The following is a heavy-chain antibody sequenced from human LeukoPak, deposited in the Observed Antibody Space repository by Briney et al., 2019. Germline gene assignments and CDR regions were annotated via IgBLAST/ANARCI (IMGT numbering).Heavy chain of an antibody. D-gene: IGHD2-15*01. Sequence: SETLSLTCAVYGGSFSGYYWTWIRQPSGKGLEWSGEINHSGSTNYNPSLKSRVTISVDTSKNQFSLKLSSVTAADTAVYYCARHQFGWWQQAGDWFDPWGQGTLVTVSS. J-gene: IGHJ5*02. CDR2: INHSGST. CDR1: GGSFSGYY. CDR3: ARHQFGWWQQAGDWFDP. V-gene: IGHV4-34*01.